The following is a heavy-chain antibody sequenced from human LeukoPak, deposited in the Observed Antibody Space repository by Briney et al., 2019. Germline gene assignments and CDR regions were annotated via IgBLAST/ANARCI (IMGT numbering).Heavy chain of an antibody. CDR1: GGSISSYY. J-gene: IGHJ5*02. D-gene: IGHD5-18*01. Sequence: SETLSLTCTVSGGSISSYYWSWIRQPPGKGLEWIGYIYYSGSTNYNPSLKSRVTILVDTSKNQFSLKLSSVTAADTAVYYCARTAHDVFYWFDPWGQGTLVTVSS. CDR2: IYYSGST. CDR3: ARTAHDVFYWFDP. V-gene: IGHV4-59*01.